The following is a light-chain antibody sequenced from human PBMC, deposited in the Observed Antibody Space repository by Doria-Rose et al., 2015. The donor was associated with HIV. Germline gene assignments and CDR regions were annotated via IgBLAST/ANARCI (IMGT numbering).Light chain of an antibody. V-gene: IGLV2-23*02. Sequence: QSALIQPASVSGSPGPSITISCTGTSSDVGSYNLVSWYQQYPGKAPKLMIFEVSKRPSGISNRFSGSKSGNTASLTISGLQAEDEADYYCYSYVGSSTVVFGGGTKLTVL. J-gene: IGLJ3*02. CDR1: SSDVGSYNL. CDR2: EVS. CDR3: YSYVGSSTVV.